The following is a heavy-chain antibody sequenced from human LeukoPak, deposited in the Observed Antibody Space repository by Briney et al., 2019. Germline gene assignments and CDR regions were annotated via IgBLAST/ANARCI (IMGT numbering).Heavy chain of an antibody. D-gene: IGHD3-22*01. V-gene: IGHV1-69*06. J-gene: IGHJ3*02. CDR1: GGTFSSYA. CDR3: ARDRNQLLRAFDI. CDR2: IIPIFGTA. Sequence: SVKVSCKASGGTFSSYAISWVRQAPGQGLEWMGGIIPIFGTANYAQKFLGRVTITADKSTSTAYMELSSLRSEDTAVYYCARDRNQLLRAFDIWGQGTMVTVSS.